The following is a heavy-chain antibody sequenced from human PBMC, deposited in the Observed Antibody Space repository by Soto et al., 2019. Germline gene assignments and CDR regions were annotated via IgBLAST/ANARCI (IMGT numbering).Heavy chain of an antibody. Sequence: PSETLSLTCTVSGGSISSGDYYWSWIRQPPGKGLEWIGYIYYSGSTYYNPSLKSRVTISVDTSKNQFSLKLSSVTAADTAVYYCARMGDIVVVPAERGYYYYGMDVWGQGTTVTV. J-gene: IGHJ6*02. CDR3: ARMGDIVVVPAERGYYYYGMDV. D-gene: IGHD2-2*01. CDR2: IYYSGST. CDR1: GGSISSGDYY. V-gene: IGHV4-30-4*01.